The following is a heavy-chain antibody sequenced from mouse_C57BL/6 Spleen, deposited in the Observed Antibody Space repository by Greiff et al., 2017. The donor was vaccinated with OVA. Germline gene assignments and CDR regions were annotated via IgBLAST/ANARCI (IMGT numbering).Heavy chain of an antibody. D-gene: IGHD4-1*01. CDR3: ARPLTGTEWYCDV. J-gene: IGHJ1*03. CDR1: GFNIKDYY. V-gene: IGHV14-2*01. Sequence: VQLQQSGAELVKPGASVKLSCTASGFNIKDYYMHWVKQRTEQGLEWIGRIDPEDGETKSAPKFQGKATITADTSSNTAYLQLSSLTSEDTAVYYCARPLTGTEWYCDVWGTGTTVTVSS. CDR2: IDPEDGET.